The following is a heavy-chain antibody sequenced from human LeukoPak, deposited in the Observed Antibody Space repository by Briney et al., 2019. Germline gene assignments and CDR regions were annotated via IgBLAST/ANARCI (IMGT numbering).Heavy chain of an antibody. CDR3: AKDSRWLRLHRARNWFDP. CDR1: GFTFSHYW. D-gene: IGHD5-12*01. CDR2: IHSDGSGA. V-gene: IGHV3-74*01. J-gene: IGHJ5*02. Sequence: GGSLRLSCAASGFTFSHYWMNWVRQTPGKGLVCVSHIHSDGSGASYADSVKGRFTISRDNSKNSLYLQMNSLRTEDTALYYCAKDSRWLRLHRARNWFDPWGQGTLVTVSS.